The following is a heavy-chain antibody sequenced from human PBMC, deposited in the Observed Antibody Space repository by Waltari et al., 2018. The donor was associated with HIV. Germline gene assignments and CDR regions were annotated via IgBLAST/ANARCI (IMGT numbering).Heavy chain of an antibody. CDR1: GYPFPNDD. CDR2: MNPSTGNA. Sequence: GQLVKPGAEVKQSGAQVRLSCKDFGYPFPNDDINWLRQATGQGLEWMGWMNPSTGNAGYAHNFQGRVTMTRYIPINTAYMELGGLTSHDTAVYYCSTSRPGAMFGDAWGQGTLVTVSS. J-gene: IGHJ5*02. V-gene: IGHV1-8*01. D-gene: IGHD3-3*01. CDR3: STSRPGAMFGDA.